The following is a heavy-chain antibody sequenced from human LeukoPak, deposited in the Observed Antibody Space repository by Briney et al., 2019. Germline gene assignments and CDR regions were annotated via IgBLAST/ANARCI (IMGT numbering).Heavy chain of an antibody. Sequence: ASVTVSFKVSGYTLTELSMHWVRQAPGKGLEWMGGFDPEDGETIYAQKFQGRVTMTEDTSTDTAYMELSSLRSEDTAVYYCATEGDSRVVGAFDIWGQGTMVTVSS. V-gene: IGHV1-24*01. CDR1: GYTLTELS. J-gene: IGHJ3*02. D-gene: IGHD3-22*01. CDR2: FDPEDGET. CDR3: ATEGDSRVVGAFDI.